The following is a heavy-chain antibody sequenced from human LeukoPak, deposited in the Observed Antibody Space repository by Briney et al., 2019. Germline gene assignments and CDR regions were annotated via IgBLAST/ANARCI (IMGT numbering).Heavy chain of an antibody. CDR1: GFTFSNYA. J-gene: IGHJ4*02. D-gene: IGHD3-10*01. Sequence: TGGSPRLSCAASGFTFSNYAMHWVRQAPGKGLEWLAVISFDGNNEYYADSVKGRFTISRDNSKNTLYLQMNSLRGEDAAVYYCASTSRGVIDYWGQGTLVTVSS. CDR2: ISFDGNNE. V-gene: IGHV3-30-3*01. CDR3: ASTSRGVIDY.